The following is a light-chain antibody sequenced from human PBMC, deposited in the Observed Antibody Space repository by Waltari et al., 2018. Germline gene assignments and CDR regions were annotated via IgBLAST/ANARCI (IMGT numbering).Light chain of an antibody. CDR1: SPNIGAGYD. J-gene: IGLJ3*02. CDR3: QSYDSSLSGWV. V-gene: IGLV1-40*01. CDR2: GNS. Sequence: QSVLTQPPSVSGAPGQRVTISCTGSSPNIGAGYDVHWFQQLPGTAPKLLIYGNSQRPSGVPDRFSCSKSGTSASLAITGLQAEDEADYYCQSYDSSLSGWVFGGGTKLTVL.